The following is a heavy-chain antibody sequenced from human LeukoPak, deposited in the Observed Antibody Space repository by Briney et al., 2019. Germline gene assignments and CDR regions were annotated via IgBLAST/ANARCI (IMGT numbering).Heavy chain of an antibody. J-gene: IGHJ4*02. D-gene: IGHD1-26*01. V-gene: IGHV3-21*01. CDR2: ISSSSSYI. CDR3: ARDGERELPTLPYYFDY. Sequence: PGGSLRLSCAASGFTYSSYSMNWVRQAPEKGLEWVSSISSSSSYIYYADSVKGRFTISRDNAKNSLYLQMNSLRAEDTAVYYCARDGERELPTLPYYFDYWGQGTLVTVSS. CDR1: GFTYSSYS.